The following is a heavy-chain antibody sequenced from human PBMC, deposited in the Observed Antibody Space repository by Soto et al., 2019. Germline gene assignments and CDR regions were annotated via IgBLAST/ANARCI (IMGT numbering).Heavy chain of an antibody. D-gene: IGHD3-10*01. V-gene: IGHV1-69*12. J-gene: IGHJ4*02. CDR2: IIPIFGTA. CDR1: GGTFSSYA. Sequence: QVQLVQSGAEVKKPGSSVKVSCKASGGTFSSYAISWVRQAPGQGLEWMGGIIPIFGTANYAQKFQGRVTITEDESTSTAYMVLSILRSEDTAVYYGAREGYGEGSYYDFDYWGQGTLVTVSS. CDR3: AREGYGEGSYYDFDY.